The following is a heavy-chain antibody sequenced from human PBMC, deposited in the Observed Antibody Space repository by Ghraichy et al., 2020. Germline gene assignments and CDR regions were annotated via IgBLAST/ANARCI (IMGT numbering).Heavy chain of an antibody. J-gene: IGHJ5*02. D-gene: IGHD2-21*01. V-gene: IGHV4-34*01. Sequence: SETLSLTCAVYGGSFSGYYWSWIRQPPGKGLEWIGEINHSGSTNYNPSLKSRVTISVDTSKNQFSLKLSSVTAADTAVYYCASGIDCGGDCYENWFDPWGQGTLVTVSS. CDR1: GGSFSGYY. CDR2: INHSGST. CDR3: ASGIDCGGDCYENWFDP.